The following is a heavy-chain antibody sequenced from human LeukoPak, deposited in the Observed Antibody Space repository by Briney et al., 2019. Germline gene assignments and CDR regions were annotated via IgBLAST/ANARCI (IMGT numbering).Heavy chain of an antibody. CDR1: GFFLTGYY. CDR3: ARDGDRNRRAFDI. Sequence: ASVKVSCKASGFFLTGYYMHWVRQAPGQGLEWMGWINPNSGGTNYAQKFQGRVTMTRDTSISTAYMELSRLRSDDTAVYYCARDGDRNRRAFDIWGQGTMVTVSS. D-gene: IGHD4-17*01. J-gene: IGHJ3*02. V-gene: IGHV1-2*02. CDR2: INPNSGGT.